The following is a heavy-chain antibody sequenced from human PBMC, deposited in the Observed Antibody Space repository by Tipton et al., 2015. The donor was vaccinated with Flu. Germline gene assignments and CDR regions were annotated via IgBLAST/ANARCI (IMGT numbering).Heavy chain of an antibody. CDR3: ARGPRVSYFQP. V-gene: IGHV4-59*01. D-gene: IGHD6-13*01. CDR1: GGSISSYY. Sequence: LRLSCTVSGGSISSYYWSWIRQPPGKGLEWIGYIYYSGSTNYNPSLKSRVTISVDTSKNQFSLKLSSVTAADTAVYYFARGPRVSYFQPWGQGTLVTVSS. CDR2: IYYSGST. J-gene: IGHJ1*01.